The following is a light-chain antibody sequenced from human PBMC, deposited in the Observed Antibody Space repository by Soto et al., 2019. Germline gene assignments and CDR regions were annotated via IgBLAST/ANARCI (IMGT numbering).Light chain of an antibody. V-gene: IGKV1-5*01. CDR1: QSFNTW. J-gene: IGKJ2*01. CDR2: HAS. Sequence: DIPMTQSPSTLSASVGDRVTITCRASQSFNTWLAWYQQKPGKAPKLLIYHASTLESGVPSRFSGSGSGTEFTLTISSLQPVDFATYYWQQYNRYYTFGHGTKLEIK. CDR3: QQYNRYYT.